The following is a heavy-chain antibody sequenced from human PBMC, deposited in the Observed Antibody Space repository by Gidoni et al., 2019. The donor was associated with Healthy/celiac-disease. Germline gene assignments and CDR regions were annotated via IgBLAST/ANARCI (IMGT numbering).Heavy chain of an antibody. CDR2: ISYDGSNK. CDR1: GFTFSSYA. V-gene: IGHV3-30-3*01. J-gene: IGHJ3*02. CDR3: ATSAVGGVIVSAFDI. Sequence: QVQLVESGGGVVQPGRSLRLSCAASGFTFSSYAMHWVRQAPGKGLEWVAVISYDGSNKYYADSVKGRFTISRDNSKNTLYLQMSSLRAEDTAVYYCATSAVGGVIVSAFDIWGQGTMVTVSS. D-gene: IGHD3-16*02.